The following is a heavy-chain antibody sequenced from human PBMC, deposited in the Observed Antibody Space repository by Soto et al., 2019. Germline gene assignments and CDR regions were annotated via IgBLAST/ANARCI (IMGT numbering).Heavy chain of an antibody. CDR3: ALRSMAVVPEY. Sequence: QVQLQESGPGLVKPSETLSLTCAVSGDSISSYYCMWIRQPPGKGLESIGYLYYGRSANYKPSRKSRVTLSVDTSTNQCSLTLSSMTAADTAVYYCALRSMAVVPEYWGQGTLVTVSS. V-gene: IGHV4-59*01. CDR2: LYYGRSA. CDR1: GDSISSYY. D-gene: IGHD3-22*01. J-gene: IGHJ4*02.